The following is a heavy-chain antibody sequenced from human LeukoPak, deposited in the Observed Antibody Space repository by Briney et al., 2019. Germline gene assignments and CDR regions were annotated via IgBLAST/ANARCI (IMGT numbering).Heavy chain of an antibody. CDR2: IYYSGST. J-gene: IGHJ3*02. D-gene: IGHD1-26*01. CDR3: VQGGNYGANTFDI. CDR1: GGSISSSSYY. V-gene: IGHV4-39*07. Sequence: KSSETLSLTCTVSGGSISSSSYYWGWIRQPPGKGLEWIGNIYYSGSTYYNPSLKSRVTISIDTSENQFSLKLSSVTAADTAVYYCVQGGNYGANTFDIWGQGTMVAVSS.